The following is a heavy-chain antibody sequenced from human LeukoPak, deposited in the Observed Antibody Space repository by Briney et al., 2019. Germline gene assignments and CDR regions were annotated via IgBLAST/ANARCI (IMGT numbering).Heavy chain of an antibody. Sequence: KPSETLSLTCAVYGGSFGGYYCSWIRQPPGKGLEWIGEINHSGSTNYNPSLKSRVTISVDTSKNQFSLKLSSVTAADTAVYYCARPALFVDAFDIWGQGTMVTVSS. J-gene: IGHJ3*02. CDR2: INHSGST. D-gene: IGHD2-2*01. V-gene: IGHV4-34*01. CDR1: GGSFGGYY. CDR3: ARPALFVDAFDI.